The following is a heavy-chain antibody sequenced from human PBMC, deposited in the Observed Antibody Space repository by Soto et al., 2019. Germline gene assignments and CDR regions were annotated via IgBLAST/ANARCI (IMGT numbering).Heavy chain of an antibody. CDR2: INPSGGST. CDR3: ASFPLSIAAAGAEYFQH. D-gene: IGHD6-13*01. V-gene: IGHV1-46*01. J-gene: IGHJ1*01. Sequence: ASVKVSCKASGYTFTSYYMHWVRQAPGQGLEWMGIINPSGGSTSYAQKFQGRVTMTRDTSTSTVYMELSSLRSEDTAVYYCASFPLSIAAAGAEYFQHWGQGTLVTVSS. CDR1: GYTFTSYY.